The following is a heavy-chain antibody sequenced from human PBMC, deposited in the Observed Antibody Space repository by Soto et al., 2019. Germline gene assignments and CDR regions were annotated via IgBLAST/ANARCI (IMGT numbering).Heavy chain of an antibody. D-gene: IGHD3-22*01. CDR2: ISYDGSNK. J-gene: IGHJ4*02. CDR1: GFTFSSYA. Sequence: PGGSLRLSCAASGFTFSSYAMHWVRQAPGKGLEWVAVISYDGSNKYYADSVKGRFTISRDNSKNTLYLQMNSLRAEDTAVYYCARAAMAYYYDSSGYYYPDPFDYWGQGTLVTVSS. V-gene: IGHV3-30-3*01. CDR3: ARAAMAYYYDSSGYYYPDPFDY.